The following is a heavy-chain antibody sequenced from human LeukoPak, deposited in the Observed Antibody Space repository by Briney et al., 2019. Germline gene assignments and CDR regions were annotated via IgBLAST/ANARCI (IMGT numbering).Heavy chain of an antibody. CDR3: ARWVVTAADIDY. V-gene: IGHV3-30*03. CDR2: ISYDGSKK. CDR1: GFTFSSCG. J-gene: IGHJ4*02. D-gene: IGHD2-15*01. Sequence: GGSLRLSCAASGFTFSSCGFHWVRQAPGKGLEWVAVISYDGSKKYYADSVKGRFTISRDNSKNTLYLQMNSLRAEDTAVCYCARWVVTAADIDYWGQGTLVTVSS.